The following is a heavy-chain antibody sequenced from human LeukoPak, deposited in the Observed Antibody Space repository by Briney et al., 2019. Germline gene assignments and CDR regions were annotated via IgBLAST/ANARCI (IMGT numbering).Heavy chain of an antibody. D-gene: IGHD2-15*01. CDR3: AREYCLGGKCWDPDY. V-gene: IGHV1-18*01. CDR1: GYTFTTLG. Sequence: GASVKVSCKASGYTFTTLGISWVRQAPGQGLEWMGWINTYNDNTKYAQKFQDRITVTADTSTSTVYMDLSSLRSDDTVVYYCAREYCLGGKCWDPDYWGQGTLVTVSS. J-gene: IGHJ4*02. CDR2: INTYNDNT.